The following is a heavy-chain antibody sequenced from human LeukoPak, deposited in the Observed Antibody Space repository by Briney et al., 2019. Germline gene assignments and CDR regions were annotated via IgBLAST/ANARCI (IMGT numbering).Heavy chain of an antibody. Sequence: EASVKVSCKASGYTFTSYGISWVRQAPGQGLEWMGWISAYNGNTNYAQKLQGRVTMTTDTSTSTAYMELSSLRSEDTAVYYCAGGSGYAEWFDPWGQGTLVTVSS. CDR3: AGGSGYAEWFDP. CDR1: GYTFTSYG. J-gene: IGHJ5*02. V-gene: IGHV1-18*01. CDR2: ISAYNGNT. D-gene: IGHD3-10*01.